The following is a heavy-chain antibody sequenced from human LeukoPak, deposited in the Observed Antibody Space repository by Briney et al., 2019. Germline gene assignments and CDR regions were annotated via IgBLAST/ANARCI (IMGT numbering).Heavy chain of an antibody. J-gene: IGHJ6*03. CDR1: GGSISSYY. CDR2: IYTSGST. CDR3: ARVKRIFPPPPGYYYYYMDV. D-gene: IGHD3-3*01. V-gene: IGHV4-4*07. Sequence: SETLSLTCTVSGGSISSYYWSWIRQPAGKGLEWIGRIYTSGSTNYNPSPKSRVTMSVDTSKNQFSLKLSSVTAADTAVYYCARVKRIFPPPPGYYYYYMDVWGQGTLVTVSS.